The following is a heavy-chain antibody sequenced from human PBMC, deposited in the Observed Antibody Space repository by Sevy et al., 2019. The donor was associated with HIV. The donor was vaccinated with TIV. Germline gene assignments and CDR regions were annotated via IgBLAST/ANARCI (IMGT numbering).Heavy chain of an antibody. V-gene: IGHV3-30-3*01. D-gene: IGHD6-19*01. J-gene: IGHJ6*02. CDR3: ARDLEEYSSGWYPYYYYYGMDV. Sequence: GGSLRLSCAASGFTFSSYAMHWVRQAPGKGLEWVAVISYDGSNKYYEDSVKGRFTISRDKYKNTPCLHTNSLGAEDTAVYYCARDLEEYSSGWYPYYYYYGMDVWGQGTTVTVS. CDR2: ISYDGSNK. CDR1: GFTFSSYA.